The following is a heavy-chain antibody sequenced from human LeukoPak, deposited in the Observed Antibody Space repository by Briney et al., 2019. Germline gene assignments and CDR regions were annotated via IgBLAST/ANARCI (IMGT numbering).Heavy chain of an antibody. CDR2: IYYSGST. CDR1: GGSISSYY. V-gene: IGHV4-59*01. D-gene: IGHD3-22*01. Sequence: SETLSLTCTVPGGSISSYYWSWIRQPPGKGLEWIGYIYYSGSTNYNPSLKSRVTISVDTSKNQFSLKLSSVTAADTAVYYCARAENDYYDSSGYYSHWGQGTLVTVSS. CDR3: ARAENDYYDSSGYYSH. J-gene: IGHJ4*02.